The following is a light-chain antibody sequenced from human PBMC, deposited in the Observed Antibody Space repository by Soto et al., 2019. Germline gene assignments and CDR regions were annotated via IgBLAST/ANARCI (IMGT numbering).Light chain of an antibody. Sequence: DIQLTQSPSFLSASVGDRVTITCRASQDINTYFAWYQQKPGKAPKLLIFAASTFQNGVTSRFRGSGSGTAFTVTITSLQPQDFETYYCQQRKSYPTTFGQGTRLEI. CDR2: AAS. CDR3: QQRKSYPTT. V-gene: IGKV1-9*01. J-gene: IGKJ5*01. CDR1: QDINTY.